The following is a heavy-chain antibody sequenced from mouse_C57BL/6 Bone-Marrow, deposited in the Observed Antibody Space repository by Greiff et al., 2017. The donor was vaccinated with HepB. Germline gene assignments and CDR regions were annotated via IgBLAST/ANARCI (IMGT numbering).Heavy chain of an antibody. V-gene: IGHV1-82*01. Sequence: VQLQQSGPELVKPGASVKISCKASGYAFSSSWMNWVKQRPGKGLEWIGRIYPGDGDTNYNGKFKGKATLTADKSSSTAYMQLSSLTSEDSAVYFCARREVPDFDFWGQGTTLTVSS. CDR1: GYAFSSSW. CDR2: IYPGDGDT. D-gene: IGHD2-14*01. J-gene: IGHJ2*01. CDR3: ARREVPDFDF.